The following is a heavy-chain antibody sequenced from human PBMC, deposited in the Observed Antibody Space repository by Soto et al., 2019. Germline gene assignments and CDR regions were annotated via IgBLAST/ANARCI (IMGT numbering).Heavy chain of an antibody. D-gene: IGHD6-13*01. CDR1: GDSITSGYY. Sequence: SETLSLTCDVSGDSITSGYYWGFIRQPPGKGLEWMGSFYHTGSTYYNPSLKSRVTISVDTSTNQFSLKLTSVTAADTAVYYCGRGGPYSSSLYYFDYWGQGTLVTSPQ. V-gene: IGHV4-38-2*01. J-gene: IGHJ4*02. CDR2: FYHTGST. CDR3: GRGGPYSSSLYYFDY.